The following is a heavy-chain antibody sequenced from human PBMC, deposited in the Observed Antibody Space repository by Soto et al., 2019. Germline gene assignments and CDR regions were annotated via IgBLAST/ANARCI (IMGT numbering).Heavy chain of an antibody. J-gene: IGHJ6*02. Sequence: EVQLVESGGGLVQPGGSLRLSCAASGFSFTLYDMHWVRQGRGGSLEWVSGIDTAGDTYYPGSVKGRFTISSENAKNSLYLQMNSLRAEDRPVYFCVRDDFWSSYDRYGMDVWGQGTTVTVSS. CDR3: VRDDFWSSYDRYGMDV. D-gene: IGHD3-3*01. V-gene: IGHV3-13*01. CDR1: GFSFTLYD. CDR2: IDTAGDT.